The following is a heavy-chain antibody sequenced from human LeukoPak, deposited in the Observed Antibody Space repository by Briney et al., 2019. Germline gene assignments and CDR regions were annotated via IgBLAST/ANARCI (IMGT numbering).Heavy chain of an antibody. J-gene: IGHJ6*02. CDR1: GFTFSSYS. V-gene: IGHV3-21*01. D-gene: IGHD5-18*01. Sequence: GSLRLSCAASGFTFSSYSMNWVRQAPGKGLEWVSSISSSSSYIYYADSVKGRFTISRDNAKNSLYLQMNSLRAEDTAVYYCAAFDGGYRYVSPYYYYGMDVWGQGTTVTVSS. CDR3: AAFDGGYRYVSPYYYYGMDV. CDR2: ISSSSSYI.